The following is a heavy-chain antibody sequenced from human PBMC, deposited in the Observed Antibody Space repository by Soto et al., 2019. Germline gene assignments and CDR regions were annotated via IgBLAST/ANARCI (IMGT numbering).Heavy chain of an antibody. CDR1: GGSISSSSYY. CDR2: IYYSGST. Sequence: SETLSLTCTVSGGSISSSSYYWGWIRQPPGKGLEWIGSIYYSGSTYYNPSPKSRVTISVDTSKNQFSLKLSSVTAADTAVYYCARLTPNPQDYYGMDVWGQGTTVTVSS. V-gene: IGHV4-39*01. J-gene: IGHJ6*02. CDR3: ARLTPNPQDYYGMDV.